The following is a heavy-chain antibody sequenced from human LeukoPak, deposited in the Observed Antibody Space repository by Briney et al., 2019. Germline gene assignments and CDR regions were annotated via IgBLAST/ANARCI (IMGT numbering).Heavy chain of an antibody. CDR2: IYYSGST. D-gene: IGHD3-10*01. CDR1: GGSISSYY. CDR3: ARAASMVRGVIRLRWFDP. Sequence: PSETLSLTCTVSGGSISSYYWSWIRQPPGKGLEWIGYIYYSGSTNYNPSLKSRVTISVDTSKNQFSLKLSSVTAADTAVYYCARAASMVRGVIRLRWFDPWGQGTLVTVSS. J-gene: IGHJ5*02. V-gene: IGHV4-59*08.